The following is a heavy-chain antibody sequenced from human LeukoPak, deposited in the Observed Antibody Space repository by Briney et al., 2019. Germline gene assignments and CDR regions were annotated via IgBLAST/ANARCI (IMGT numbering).Heavy chain of an antibody. J-gene: IGHJ4*02. CDR2: IRSKAYGCTS. CDR3: TRVQWLVWGPFDY. Sequence: GGSLRLSCTASGFTFGDYAMSWVRQAPGKGLEWVGFIRSKAYGCTSEYAASVKGRFTISRDDSKSIAYLQMNSLKTEDTAVYYCTRVQWLVWGPFDYWGQGTLVTVSS. V-gene: IGHV3-49*04. D-gene: IGHD6-19*01. CDR1: GFTFGDYA.